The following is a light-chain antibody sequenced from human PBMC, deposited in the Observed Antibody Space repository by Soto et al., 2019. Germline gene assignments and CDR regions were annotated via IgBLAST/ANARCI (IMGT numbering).Light chain of an antibody. J-gene: IGLJ1*01. CDR3: SSYAGANNYYL. V-gene: IGLV2-8*01. CDR2: XXX. Sequence: SVLTQPPSASGSPGQSVTISCPGTSSDIGGYNYVSWYQQHPDKVRKLIIXXXXXXXXXXXXRXXGSKSGNTAFLTVSGLQADDEADYYCSSYAGANNYYLFGPGTKVTVL. CDR1: SSDIGGYNY.